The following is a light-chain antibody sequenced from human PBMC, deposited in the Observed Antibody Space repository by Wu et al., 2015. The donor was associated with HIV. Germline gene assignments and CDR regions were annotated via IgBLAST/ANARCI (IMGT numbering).Light chain of an antibody. Sequence: MTQSPATLSVSPGERVTLSCRASQSIKSDLAWYQQKPGQAPRLLIYDAYNRATGIAARFSGSGSGTDFTLTISSLEPEDFAVYYCQQRSNWPRTFGQGTKVEIK. J-gene: IGKJ1*01. CDR1: QSIKSD. CDR2: DAY. CDR3: QQRSNWPRT. V-gene: IGKV3-11*01.